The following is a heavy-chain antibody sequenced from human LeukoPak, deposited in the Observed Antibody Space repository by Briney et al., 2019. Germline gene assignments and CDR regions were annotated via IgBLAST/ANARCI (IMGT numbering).Heavy chain of an antibody. D-gene: IGHD6-13*01. Sequence: PGGSLRLSCAASGFTFSDCSMNWVRQAPGKGLEWVSSISSSSNYIYYADSVKGRFTISRDNSKNTLSLQMNSLRAEDTALYYCARVRTAWYEGTFDYWSQGTLVTVSS. CDR2: ISSSSNYI. J-gene: IGHJ4*02. CDR3: ARVRTAWYEGTFDY. V-gene: IGHV3-21*01. CDR1: GFTFSDCS.